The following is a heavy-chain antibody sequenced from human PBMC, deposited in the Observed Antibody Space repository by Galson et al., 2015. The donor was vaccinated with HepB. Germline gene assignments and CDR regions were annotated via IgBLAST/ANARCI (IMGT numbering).Heavy chain of an antibody. V-gene: IGHV3-23*01. CDR2: ISGSGGST. Sequence: SLRLSCAASGFTFSSYAMSWVRQAPGKGLEWASAISGSGGSTYYADSVKGRFTISRDNSKNTLYLQMNSLRAEDTAVYYCAKDRPLYYDIFDWPNDAFDIWGQGTMVTVSS. CDR1: GFTFSSYA. J-gene: IGHJ3*02. D-gene: IGHD3-9*01. CDR3: AKDRPLYYDIFDWPNDAFDI.